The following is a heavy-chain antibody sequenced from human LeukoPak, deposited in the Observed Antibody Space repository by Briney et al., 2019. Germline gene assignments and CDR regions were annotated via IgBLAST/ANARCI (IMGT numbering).Heavy chain of an antibody. J-gene: IGHJ3*02. Sequence: VSVKVSCKASGYTFTGYFMNWVRQAPGQGLEWMGRINPNNGGTNYAQNFQVRVTMTRHTSISTAYMELSSLRSEDTAVYYCARVGDGLNDAFDIWGQGTMVTVSS. D-gene: IGHD5-24*01. CDR1: GYTFTGYF. V-gene: IGHV1-2*06. CDR2: INPNNGGT. CDR3: ARVGDGLNDAFDI.